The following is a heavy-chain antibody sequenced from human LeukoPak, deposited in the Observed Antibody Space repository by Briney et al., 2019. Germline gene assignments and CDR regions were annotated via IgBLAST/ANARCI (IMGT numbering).Heavy chain of an antibody. J-gene: IGHJ5*02. D-gene: IGHD3-10*01. V-gene: IGHV1-46*01. Sequence: ASVKVSCKASGYTFTSYYVHWVRQAPGQGLEWMGIINPSGGSTSYAQKFQGRVTMTRDTSTSTVYMELSSLRSEDTAVYYCARGYYGSGSDNWFDPWGRGTLVTVSS. CDR3: ARGYYGSGSDNWFDP. CDR2: INPSGGST. CDR1: GYTFTSYY.